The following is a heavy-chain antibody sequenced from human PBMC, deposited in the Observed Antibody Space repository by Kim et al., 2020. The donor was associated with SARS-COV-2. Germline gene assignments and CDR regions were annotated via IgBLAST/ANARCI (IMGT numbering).Heavy chain of an antibody. Sequence: SETLSLTCTVSGGSISSYYWSWIRQPPGKGLEWIGYIYYSGSTNYNPSLKSRVTISLDTSKNQFSLKLSSVTAADTAVYYCARARVGIFGVVTHFDYWGQGTLVTVSS. J-gene: IGHJ4*02. V-gene: IGHV4-59*13. CDR1: GGSISSYY. D-gene: IGHD3-3*01. CDR3: ARARVGIFGVVTHFDY. CDR2: IYYSGST.